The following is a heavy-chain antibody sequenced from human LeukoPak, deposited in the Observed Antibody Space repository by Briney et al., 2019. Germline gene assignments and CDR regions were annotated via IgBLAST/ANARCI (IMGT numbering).Heavy chain of an antibody. V-gene: IGHV3-74*01. CDR2: INSDGSST. CDR3: ARRGAVAYAFDI. Sequence: GGSLRLSCAASGFTFSNYWMNWVRQAPGKGLVWVSRINSDGSSTSYADSVKGRFTISRDNAKNTLYLQMNSLRAEDTAVYYCARRGAVAYAFDIWGQGTMVTVSS. J-gene: IGHJ3*02. D-gene: IGHD4-23*01. CDR1: GFTFSNYW.